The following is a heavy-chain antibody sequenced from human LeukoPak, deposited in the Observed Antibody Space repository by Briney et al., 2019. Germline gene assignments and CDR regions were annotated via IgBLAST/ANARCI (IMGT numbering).Heavy chain of an antibody. CDR2: IYPGDSDT. Sequence: GESLKISCKGSGYSFTSYWIGWVRQMPGKGLEWMGIIYPGDSDTRYSPSFQGQVTISADKSISTAYLQWSSLKASDTAMYYCASSSFYSGYDYEDYYYYMDVWDKGTTVTVSS. CDR3: ASSSFYSGYDYEDYYYYMDV. D-gene: IGHD5-12*01. V-gene: IGHV5-51*01. CDR1: GYSFTSYW. J-gene: IGHJ6*03.